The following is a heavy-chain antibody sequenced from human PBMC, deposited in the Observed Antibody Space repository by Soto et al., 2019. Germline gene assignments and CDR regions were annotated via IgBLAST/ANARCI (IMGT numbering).Heavy chain of an antibody. CDR3: TTDFYPVAYFFDY. D-gene: IGHD2-21*01. J-gene: IGHJ4*02. CDR2: VSGYNDKT. V-gene: IGHV1-18*04. Sequence: QVQLVQSGAEVKKPGASVKVYCKASGYTFTNHGISWVRQAPGQGLEWMGWVSGYNDKTKSAQKFQGRVTMTTDTSTSTAYMALRSLISDDTAVYYCTTDFYPVAYFFDYWAQGTLVTFS. CDR1: GYTFTNHG.